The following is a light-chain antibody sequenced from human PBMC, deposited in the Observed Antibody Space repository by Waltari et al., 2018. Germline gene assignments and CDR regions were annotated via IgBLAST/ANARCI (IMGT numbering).Light chain of an antibody. CDR2: EVN. V-gene: IGLV2-23*02. CDR3: CSYAGSTTWL. Sequence: QSALTQPASVSGSPGQSITISCTGSNSYVGLYNLVSWYQQNPGKAPNLLLYEVNQRPSGVSSRFSGSKSGITASLTISGLQAEDEADFYCCSYAGSTTWLFGGGTRLTVL. J-gene: IGLJ2*01. CDR1: NSYVGLYNL.